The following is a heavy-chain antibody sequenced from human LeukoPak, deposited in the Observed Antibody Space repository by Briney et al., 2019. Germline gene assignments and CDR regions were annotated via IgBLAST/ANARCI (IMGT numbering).Heavy chain of an antibody. V-gene: IGHV1-69*13. CDR3: ARAHGALSGLVFDY. D-gene: IGHD2-15*01. CDR1: GGTFSSYA. J-gene: IGHJ4*02. Sequence: ASVKVSCKASGGTFSSYAISWVRHAPGQGLDWMGGIIPIFGTANYAQKFQGRVTITADESTSTAYMELSSLRSEDTAVYYCARAHGALSGLVFDYWGQGTLVTVSS. CDR2: IIPIFGTA.